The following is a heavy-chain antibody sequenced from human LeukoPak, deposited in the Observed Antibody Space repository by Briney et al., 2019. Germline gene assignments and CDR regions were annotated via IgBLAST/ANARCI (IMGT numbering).Heavy chain of an antibody. Sequence: GGSLRLSCAASGFTVSSNYMSWVRQAPGKGLECVSVIYSGGSTYYADSVKGRFTISRDNSKNTLYLQMNSLRAEDTAVYYCAKPVGATTGYDAFDIWGQGTMVTVSS. V-gene: IGHV3-53*01. CDR1: GFTVSSNY. CDR3: AKPVGATTGYDAFDI. D-gene: IGHD1-26*01. J-gene: IGHJ3*02. CDR2: IYSGGST.